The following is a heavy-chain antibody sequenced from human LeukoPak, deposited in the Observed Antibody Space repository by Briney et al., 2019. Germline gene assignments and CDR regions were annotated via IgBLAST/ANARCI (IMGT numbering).Heavy chain of an antibody. J-gene: IGHJ4*02. Sequence: SETLSLTCTVSGGSISGYYWSWVRQPPGKGLEYIGYIYYSGSTNYSPSLKSRVTISVDTSKHQFSLKLSSVTAADTAVYYCARLDTIFGVAKGFDYWGQGTLVTVSS. V-gene: IGHV4-59*01. CDR3: ARLDTIFGVAKGFDY. CDR1: GGSISGYY. CDR2: IYYSGST. D-gene: IGHD3-3*01.